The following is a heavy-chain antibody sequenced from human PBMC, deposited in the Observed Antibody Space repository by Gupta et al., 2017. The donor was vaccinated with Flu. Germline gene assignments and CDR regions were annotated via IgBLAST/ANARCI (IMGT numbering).Heavy chain of an antibody. Sequence: QVQLQQWGAGLLKPSETLSLTCAVYGGSFSGYYWSWIRQPPGKGLEWIGEINHSGSTNYNPSLKSRVTISVDTSKNQFSLKLSSVTAADTAVYYCARGLTSEDNQTMTTVVRSVFDYWGQGTLVTVSS. CDR3: ARGLTSEDNQTMTTVVRSVFDY. D-gene: IGHD4-23*01. CDR2: INHSGST. V-gene: IGHV4-34*01. J-gene: IGHJ4*02. CDR1: GGSFSGYY.